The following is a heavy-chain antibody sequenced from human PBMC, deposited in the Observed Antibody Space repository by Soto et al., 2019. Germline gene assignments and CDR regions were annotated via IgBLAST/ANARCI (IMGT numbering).Heavy chain of an antibody. Sequence: QLQLQESGPGLVKPSETLSLTCTVSGGSISSSSYYWGWIRQPPGKGLEWIGSIYYSGSTYYNPSLKSRGTISVDTSKNQFSLKLSSVTAADTAVYYCARETYGEKSGPFGYWGQGTLVTVSS. CDR1: GGSISSSSYY. CDR3: ARETYGEKSGPFGY. CDR2: IYYSGST. J-gene: IGHJ4*02. V-gene: IGHV4-39*02. D-gene: IGHD4-17*01.